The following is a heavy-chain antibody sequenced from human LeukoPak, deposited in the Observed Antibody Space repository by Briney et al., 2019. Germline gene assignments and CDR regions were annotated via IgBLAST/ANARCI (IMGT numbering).Heavy chain of an antibody. CDR3: ARSSGWIDY. CDR2: TYYRSKWYN. Sequence: SQTLSLSCAISGDSVSSNSAAWNWLRQSPSRGLEWLGRTYYRSKWYNEYTVSVKSRITINPDTSKNQFSLQLNSVTPEDTAVYYCARSSGWIDYWGQGTLVTVSS. CDR1: GDSVSSNSAA. J-gene: IGHJ4*02. V-gene: IGHV6-1*01. D-gene: IGHD6-19*01.